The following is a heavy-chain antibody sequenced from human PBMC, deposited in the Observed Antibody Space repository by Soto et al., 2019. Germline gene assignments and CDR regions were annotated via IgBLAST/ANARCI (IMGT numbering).Heavy chain of an antibody. V-gene: IGHV6-1*01. CDR1: GDSVSSNSAA. CDR2: TYYRSKWYN. CDR3: ARGDRIAARDYYYYGMDV. J-gene: IGHJ6*02. Sequence: SQTLSLTCAISGDSVSSNSAAWNWLRQSPSRGLEWLGRTYYRSKWYNDYAVSVKSRITINPDTSKNQFSLQLNSVTPEDTAVYYCARGDRIAARDYYYYGMDVWGQGTTVTVSS. D-gene: IGHD6-6*01.